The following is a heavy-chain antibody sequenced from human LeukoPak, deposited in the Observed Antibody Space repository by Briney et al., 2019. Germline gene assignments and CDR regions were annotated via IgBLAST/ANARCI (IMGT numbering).Heavy chain of an antibody. D-gene: IGHD3-10*01. J-gene: IGHJ6*03. V-gene: IGHV3-21*01. Sequence: GGSLRLSCAASGFTFSSYSMNWVRQAPGKGLEWVSSISSSSSYIYYADSVKGRFTISRDNAKNSLYLQMNSLRAEDTAVYYCARSPLLWFGEAYYMDVWGKGTTVTVSS. CDR2: ISSSSSYI. CDR3: ARSPLLWFGEAYYMDV. CDR1: GFTFSSYS.